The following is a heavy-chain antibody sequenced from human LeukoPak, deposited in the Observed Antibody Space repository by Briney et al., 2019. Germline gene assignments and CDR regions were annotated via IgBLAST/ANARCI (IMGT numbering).Heavy chain of an antibody. V-gene: IGHV3-30*04. CDR2: ISYDGSNK. CDR3: ARDLAYSRLDY. D-gene: IGHD5-18*01. CDR1: GFTFSSYA. Sequence: TGGSLRLSCAASGFTFSSYAMHWVRQAPGKGLEWVAVISYDGSNKYYADSVKGRFTISRDNAENSLYLQMNSLRVEDTAFYYCARDLAYSRLDYWGQGMLVTVSS. J-gene: IGHJ4*02.